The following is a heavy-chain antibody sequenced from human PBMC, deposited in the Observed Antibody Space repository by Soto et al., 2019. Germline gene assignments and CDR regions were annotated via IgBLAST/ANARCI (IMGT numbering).Heavy chain of an antibody. V-gene: IGHV4-30-4*01. CDR1: GGSISSGDYY. J-gene: IGHJ5*02. CDR2: IYYSGST. D-gene: IGHD2-2*02. Sequence: PSETLSLTCTVSGGSISSGDYYWSWIRQPPGKGLEWIGYIYYSGSTYYNPSLKSRVTISVDTSKNQFSLKLSSVTAADTAVYYCARGWEVVVVPAALQNWFDPWGKGTLVTVSS. CDR3: ARGWEVVVVPAALQNWFDP.